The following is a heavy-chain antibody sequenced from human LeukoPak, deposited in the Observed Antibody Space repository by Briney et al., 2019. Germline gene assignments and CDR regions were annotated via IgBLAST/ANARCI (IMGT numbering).Heavy chain of an antibody. CDR1: GFTFSNFD. V-gene: IGHV3-13*01. J-gene: IGHJ3*01. Sequence: GGSLRLSCATSGFTFSNFDLHWVRQATGEGLEWVSAIGTAGDTYYPDSVKGRFTISRDNAKNSFYLQMNNLRVGDTAVYYCSRGEAPAGYAYDVWGHGTVVTVSS. CDR3: SRGEAPAGYAYDV. D-gene: IGHD6-13*01. CDR2: IGTAGDT.